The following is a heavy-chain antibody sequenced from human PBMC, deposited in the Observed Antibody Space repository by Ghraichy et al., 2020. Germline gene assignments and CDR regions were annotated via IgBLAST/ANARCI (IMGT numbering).Heavy chain of an antibody. D-gene: IGHD1-26*01. J-gene: IGHJ6*02. CDR1: GGSFSGYY. Sequence: SETLSLTCAVYGGSFSGYYWSWIRQPPGKGLEWIGEINHSGSTNYNPSLKSRVTISVDTSKNQFSLKLSSVTAADTAVYYCARKMSGSYYYYYGMDVWGQGTTVTVAS. CDR2: INHSGST. CDR3: ARKMSGSYYYYYGMDV. V-gene: IGHV4-34*01.